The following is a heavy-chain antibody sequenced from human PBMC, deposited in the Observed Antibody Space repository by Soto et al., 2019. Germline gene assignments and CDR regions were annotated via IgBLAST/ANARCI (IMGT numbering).Heavy chain of an antibody. D-gene: IGHD3-22*01. V-gene: IGHV4-61*01. CDR3: ASSPDSSGPEVPY. J-gene: IGHJ4*02. Sequence: PSETLSLTCTVSGGSVSSGSYYWSWIRQPPGKGLEWIGYIYYSGSTNYNPSLKSRVTISVDTSKNQFSLKLSSVTAADTAVYYCASSPDSSGPEVPYWGQGTLVTVSS. CDR1: GGSVSSGSYY. CDR2: IYYSGST.